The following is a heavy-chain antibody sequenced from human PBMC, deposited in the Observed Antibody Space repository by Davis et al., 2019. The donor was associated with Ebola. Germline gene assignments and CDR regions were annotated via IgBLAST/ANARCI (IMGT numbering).Heavy chain of an antibody. CDR1: GFTFSSYA. V-gene: IGHV3-21*01. CDR2: ISSSSYYI. Sequence: GGSLRLSCAASGFTFSSYAMNWVRQAPGKGLEWVSSISSSSYYIYYADSLKGRFTVSRDNAKNSLYLQMNSLSADDTAVYHCARGGYYDSSGYSHEAFDIWGQGTMVTVSS. CDR3: ARGGYYDSSGYSHEAFDI. J-gene: IGHJ3*02. D-gene: IGHD3-22*01.